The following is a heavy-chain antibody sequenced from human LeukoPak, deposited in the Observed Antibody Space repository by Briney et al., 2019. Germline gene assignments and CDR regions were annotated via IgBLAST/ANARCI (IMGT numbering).Heavy chain of an antibody. Sequence: QPGGSLRLSCAASGFPFSSYWMTWVRQAPGKGLEWVSGINRPPDSTFAADSVKGRFTISRDNSKNTLYLQMNSLRVEDTALYYCAKVHGVPYWGQGTLVTVSS. CDR1: GFPFSSYW. CDR2: INRPPDST. J-gene: IGHJ4*02. D-gene: IGHD1-1*01. CDR3: AKVHGVPY. V-gene: IGHV3-23*01.